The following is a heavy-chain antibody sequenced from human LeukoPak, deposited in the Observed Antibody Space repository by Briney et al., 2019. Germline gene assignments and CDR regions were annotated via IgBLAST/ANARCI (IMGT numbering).Heavy chain of an antibody. CDR1: GFTFSNYN. J-gene: IGHJ5*02. CDR2: ISYDGSSE. D-gene: IGHD6-13*01. CDR3: AKGLQQLVRGWFDP. Sequence: EGSLRLSCAASGFTFSNYNMNWVPQAPGEGLEWVAVISYDGSSEYYADSVKGRFTVSRDNSKNTLYLQMNSLRAEDTAVYYCAKGLQQLVRGWFDPWGQGTLVTVSS. V-gene: IGHV3-30*18.